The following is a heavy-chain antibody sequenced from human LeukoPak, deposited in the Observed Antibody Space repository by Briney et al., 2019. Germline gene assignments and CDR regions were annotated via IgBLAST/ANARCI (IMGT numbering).Heavy chain of an antibody. Sequence: GGSLRLSCAASGFTFSSYGMHWVRQAPGKGLEWVAVIWYDGSNKYYADSVKGRFTISRDNSKNTLYLQMNSPRAEDTAVYYCAKFAHYYDSSGYFYWGQGTLVTVSS. D-gene: IGHD3-22*01. J-gene: IGHJ4*02. CDR1: GFTFSSYG. CDR2: IWYDGSNK. V-gene: IGHV3-33*06. CDR3: AKFAHYYDSSGYFY.